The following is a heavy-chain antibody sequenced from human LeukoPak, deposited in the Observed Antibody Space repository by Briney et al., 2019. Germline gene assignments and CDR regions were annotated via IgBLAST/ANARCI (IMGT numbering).Heavy chain of an antibody. CDR3: AREYSSSWSRDYYYGMDV. CDR2: ISSNGGST. D-gene: IGHD6-13*01. V-gene: IGHV3-64*01. CDR1: GFTFSSYA. Sequence: GGSLRLSCAASGFTFSSYAMHWVRQAPGKGLEYVSAISSNGGSTYYANSVKGRFTISRDNSKNTLYLQMGSLRAEDMAVYYCAREYSSSWSRDYYYGMDVWGQGTTVTVSS. J-gene: IGHJ6*02.